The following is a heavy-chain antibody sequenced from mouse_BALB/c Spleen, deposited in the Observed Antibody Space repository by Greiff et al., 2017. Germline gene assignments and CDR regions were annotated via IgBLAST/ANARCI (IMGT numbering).Heavy chain of an antibody. D-gene: IGHD1-1*01. Sequence: QVQLKESGAELMKPGASVKISCKATGYTFSSYWIEWVKQRPGHGLEWIGEILPGSGSTNYNEKFKGKATFTADTSSNTAYMQLSSLTSEDSAVYYCARGGSSPWFAYWGQGTLVTVSA. CDR2: ILPGSGST. V-gene: IGHV1-9*01. J-gene: IGHJ3*01. CDR1: GYTFSSYW. CDR3: ARGGSSPWFAY.